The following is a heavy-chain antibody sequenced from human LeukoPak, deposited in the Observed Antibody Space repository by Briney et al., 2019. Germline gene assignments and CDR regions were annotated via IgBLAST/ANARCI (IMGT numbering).Heavy chain of an antibody. CDR2: INHSGST. J-gene: IGHJ3*02. V-gene: IGHV4-34*01. CDR3: ARGDYGSGSYYNPDAFDI. Sequence: SETLSLTCAVYGGSFSGYYWSWIRQPPGKGLEWIGEINHSGSTNYDPSLKSRVTISVDTSKNQLSLKLSSVTAADTAVYYCARGDYGSGSYYNPDAFDIWGQGTMVTVSS. D-gene: IGHD3-10*01. CDR1: GGSFSGYY.